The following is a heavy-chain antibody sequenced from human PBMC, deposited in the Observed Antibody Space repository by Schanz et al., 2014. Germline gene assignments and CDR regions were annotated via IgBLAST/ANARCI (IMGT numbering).Heavy chain of an antibody. CDR2: INVYNGDT. D-gene: IGHD3-10*01. V-gene: IGHV1-18*04. Sequence: QVQLVQSGGEVKTPGASVKVSCKASGYTFPSYGISWVRQAPGQGLEWMGWINVYNGDTKFAKTFQDRVTITADKSTSTAYMELSSLRSEDTAVYYCARERGVRGGGVWKVNWFDPWGQGTLVTVSS. CDR3: ARERGVRGGGVWKVNWFDP. CDR1: GYTFPSYG. J-gene: IGHJ5*02.